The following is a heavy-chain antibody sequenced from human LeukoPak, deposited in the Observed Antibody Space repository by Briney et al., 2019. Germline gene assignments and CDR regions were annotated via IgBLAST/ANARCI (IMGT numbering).Heavy chain of an antibody. D-gene: IGHD3-10*01. Sequence: SETLSLTCTVSGGSISSYYWSWIRQPPGKGLEWIGYIYYSGSTNYNPSLKSRVTISVDTSKNQFSLNLSSVTAADTAVYYCARAVGGDGSGSLWGPGTLVTVSS. CDR3: ARAVGGDGSGSL. CDR2: IYYSGST. CDR1: GGSISSYY. J-gene: IGHJ4*02. V-gene: IGHV4-59*01.